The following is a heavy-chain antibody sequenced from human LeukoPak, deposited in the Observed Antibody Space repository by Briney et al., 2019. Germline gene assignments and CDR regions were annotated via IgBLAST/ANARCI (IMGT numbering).Heavy chain of an antibody. CDR1: GYTFTSYD. D-gene: IGHD1-26*01. J-gene: IGHJ4*02. Sequence: ASLKLSCKASGYTFTSYDIHWVRQATGQGLEWMGWMNPNSGNTGYAQKVQGRVTMTSNTSISTAYMELSSLRSEDTAVYYCARGAGVGATLDYWGQGNLVTVSS. CDR3: ARGAGVGATLDY. CDR2: MNPNSGNT. V-gene: IGHV1-8*01.